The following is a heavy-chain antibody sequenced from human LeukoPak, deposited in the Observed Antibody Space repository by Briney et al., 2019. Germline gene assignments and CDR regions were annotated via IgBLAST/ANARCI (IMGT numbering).Heavy chain of an antibody. D-gene: IGHD6-13*01. J-gene: IGHJ4*02. V-gene: IGHV3-23*01. CDR3: ARFSSSFGY. Sequence: GGSLRLSCAASGFTFTSYAMSWVRQAPGKGLEWLSFITGIGGSTYYADSVKGRFTISRDNSKNTLYLQMNSLTAEDTAVYYCARFSSSFGYWGQGTLVTVSS. CDR1: GFTFTSYA. CDR2: ITGIGGST.